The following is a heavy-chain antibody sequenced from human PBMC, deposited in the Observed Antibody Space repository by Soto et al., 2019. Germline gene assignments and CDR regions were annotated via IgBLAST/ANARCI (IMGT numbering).Heavy chain of an antibody. V-gene: IGHV3-7*01. Sequence: EVHLVDSGGGLVQPGGSLRLSCVASGFPFSSYWMSWVRQAPGKGLEWVANIKEDGSDKYYVDSVKGRFTISRDNAKNSLYLQMNRLRGEDTAVYYCVGVSLTGSWGQGTLVAVSS. CDR2: IKEDGSDK. D-gene: IGHD2-8*01. CDR1: GFPFSSYW. CDR3: VGVSLTGS. J-gene: IGHJ5*02.